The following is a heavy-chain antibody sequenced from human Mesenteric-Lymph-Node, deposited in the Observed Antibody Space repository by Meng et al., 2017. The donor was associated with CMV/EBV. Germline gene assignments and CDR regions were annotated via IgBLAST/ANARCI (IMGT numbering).Heavy chain of an antibody. V-gene: IGHV4-39*07. J-gene: IGHJ4*02. CDR1: GGSISSSSYY. CDR3: ARYENYYNGWFGDPGRDY. Sequence: SETLSLTCTVSGGSISSSSYYWGWIRQPPGKGLEWIGSIYYSGSTYYNPSLKSRVTISVDTSKNQFSLKLSSVTAADTAVYYCARYENYYNGWFGDPGRDYWGQGTLVTVSS. D-gene: IGHD3-10*01. CDR2: IYYSGST.